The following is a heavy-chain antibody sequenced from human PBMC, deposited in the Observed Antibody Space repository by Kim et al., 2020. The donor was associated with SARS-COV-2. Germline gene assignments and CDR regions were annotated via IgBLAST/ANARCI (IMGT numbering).Heavy chain of an antibody. CDR2: ISSSGSTI. Sequence: GGSLRLSCAASGFTFSSYEMNWVRQAPGKGLEWVSYISSSGSTIYYADSVKGRFTISRDNAKNSLYLQMNSLRAEDTAVYYCAGVTLVEEFDPWGQGTLVTVSS. CDR3: AGVTLVEEFDP. V-gene: IGHV3-48*03. D-gene: IGHD4-4*01. J-gene: IGHJ5*02. CDR1: GFTFSSYE.